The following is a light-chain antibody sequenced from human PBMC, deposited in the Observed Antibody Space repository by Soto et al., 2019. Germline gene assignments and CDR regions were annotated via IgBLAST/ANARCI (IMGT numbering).Light chain of an antibody. Sequence: QSVLTQPPSVSAAPGQKVTISCSGSSSNIGNNYVSWYQHLPGTAPKLLIYDNNQRPSGIPDRFSGPKSGTSATLDITGLQTGDEADYYCGTWDSSLSAAVFGGGTQLTVL. CDR1: SSNIGNNY. J-gene: IGLJ7*01. CDR2: DNN. V-gene: IGLV1-51*01. CDR3: GTWDSSLSAAV.